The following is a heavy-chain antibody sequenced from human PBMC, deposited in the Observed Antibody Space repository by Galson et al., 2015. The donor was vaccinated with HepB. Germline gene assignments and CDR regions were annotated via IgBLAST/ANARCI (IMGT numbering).Heavy chain of an antibody. CDR1: GFSFSSYW. CDR2: IKQDGSEK. CDR3: TRDSRSGQWGPGGMGV. J-gene: IGHJ6*02. V-gene: IGHV3-7*01. D-gene: IGHD6-19*01. Sequence: SLRLSCAASGFSFSSYWMSWVRQAPGRGLEWVANIKQDGSEKYYVDSVKGRFTISRDNAKTSLYLQMNSLRVEDTAVYYCTRDSRSGQWGPGGMGVWGQGTTVTVSS.